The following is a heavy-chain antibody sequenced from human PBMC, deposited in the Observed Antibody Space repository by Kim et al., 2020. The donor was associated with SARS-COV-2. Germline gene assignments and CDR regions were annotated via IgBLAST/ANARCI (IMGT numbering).Heavy chain of an antibody. Sequence: SETLSLTCTVSGGSISSYYWSWIRQPPGKGLEWIGYIYYSGSTNYNPSLKSRVTISVDTSKNQFSLKLSSVTAADTAVYYCARHLPTMVRGVIWGMDVWGQGTTVTVSS. V-gene: IGHV4-59*08. D-gene: IGHD3-10*01. CDR2: IYYSGST. CDR1: GGSISSYY. CDR3: ARHLPTMVRGVIWGMDV. J-gene: IGHJ6*02.